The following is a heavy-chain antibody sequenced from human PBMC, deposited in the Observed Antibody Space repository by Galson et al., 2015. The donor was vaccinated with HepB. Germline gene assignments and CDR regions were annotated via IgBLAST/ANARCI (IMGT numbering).Heavy chain of an antibody. V-gene: IGHV3-21*01. CDR1: GFTFSSYG. CDR2: ISSSSNCI. D-gene: IGHD4-17*01. J-gene: IGHJ4*02. Sequence: SLRLSCAASGFTFSSYGMNWVRQAPGKGLEWVSSISSSSNCIYDADSVKGRFTISRDNAKNTLYLQMNSLRAEDTAVYYCAKEGSSDYVPFDFWGQGTMVTVSS. CDR3: AKEGSSDYVPFDF.